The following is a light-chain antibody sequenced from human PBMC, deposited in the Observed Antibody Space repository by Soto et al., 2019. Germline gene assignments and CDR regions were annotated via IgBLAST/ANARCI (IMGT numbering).Light chain of an antibody. CDR3: QQRSNWPLT. J-gene: IGKJ4*01. CDR1: QSVSTY. Sequence: EIVLTQSPATLSLSPGERATLSCRASQSVSTYLAWYQQKPGQAPRLLIYDASNRATGIPARFSGGGSGTDFTLTNSSLEPEDFAVYYCQQRSNWPLTFGGGTKVEIK. V-gene: IGKV3-11*01. CDR2: DAS.